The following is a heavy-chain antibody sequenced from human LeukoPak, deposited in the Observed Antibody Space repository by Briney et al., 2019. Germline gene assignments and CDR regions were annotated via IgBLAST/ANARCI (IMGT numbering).Heavy chain of an antibody. J-gene: IGHJ6*03. CDR2: INHSGST. Sequence: TSETLSLTCAVYGGSFSGHYWSWIRQPPGKGLEWIGEINHSGSTKYNSSLKSRVTISVDTSKNQFSLKLSSVTAADTAVYYCARRLGRKFGERFYYYHYMDVWGKGTTVTISS. V-gene: IGHV4-34*01. CDR3: ARRLGRKFGERFYYYHYMDV. CDR1: GGSFSGHY. D-gene: IGHD3-10*01.